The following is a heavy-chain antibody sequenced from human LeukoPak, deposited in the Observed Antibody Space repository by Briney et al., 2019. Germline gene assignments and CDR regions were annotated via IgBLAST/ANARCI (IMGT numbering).Heavy chain of an antibody. J-gene: IGHJ6*03. V-gene: IGHV4-59*01. CDR2: ISYTGST. CDR1: GDSISHFY. D-gene: IGHD3-3*01. CDR3: ARAIYYDLGSGYSGGYYYMDV. Sequence: SETLSLTCIVSGDSISHFYWRWIRQSPGRGLEWIGYISYTGSTNYNPSLKSRVTISIETPKDQFCLDLWSVTDADVSDQHCARAIYYDLGSGYSGGYYYMDVWGKGTAVTVSS.